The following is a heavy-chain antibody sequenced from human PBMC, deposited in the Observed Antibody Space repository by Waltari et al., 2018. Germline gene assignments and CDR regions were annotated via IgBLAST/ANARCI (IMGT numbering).Heavy chain of an antibody. CDR1: GFTFKNFA. CDR3: ARSFVDYSDDLRYFYGMNV. V-gene: IGHV3-23*01. CDR2: IGGRGGST. Sequence: EEQLLESGGGLVQPGESLTLSCAASGFTFKNFAMTWVRQAPGRGLEWVSGIGGRGGSTYYADSGKGRFTISRDSSKNTLFLQMNSLRAEDTAIYYCARSFVDYSDDLRYFYGMNVWGQGTPVTVSS. J-gene: IGHJ6*02. D-gene: IGHD4-17*01.